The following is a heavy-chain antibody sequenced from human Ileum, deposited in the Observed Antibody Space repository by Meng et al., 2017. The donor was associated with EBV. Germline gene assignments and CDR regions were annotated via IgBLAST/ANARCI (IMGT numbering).Heavy chain of an antibody. CDR2: IYPTGTT. CDR3: VRGGTYYLSY. J-gene: IGHJ4*02. CDR1: GCVIGSDAW. Sequence: QVPQPGSAPGTVTPSDALSPTCAIFGCVIGSDAWWFWRHQPPEKGLKWIGEIYPTGTTYYNPSLTGRVSISIDKSKNQLSLKLNSVTAADTAVYYCVRGGTYYLSYWGQGSLVTVSS. V-gene: IGHV4-4*02. D-gene: IGHD1-26*01.